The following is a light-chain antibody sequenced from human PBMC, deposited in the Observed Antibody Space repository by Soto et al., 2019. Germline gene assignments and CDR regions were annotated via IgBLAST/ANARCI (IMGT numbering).Light chain of an antibody. Sequence: EIVLTQSPGTLSLAPGERATLFCRVSQIVTSSYLAWYQQKPGQAPRLLIYGASSRATGIPDRLSGSGSGTDFTLTISRLEPEDFAVYYCQQHGSSPPSWTFGQGTKVEIK. CDR2: GAS. V-gene: IGKV3-20*01. CDR1: QIVTSSY. CDR3: QQHGSSPPSWT. J-gene: IGKJ1*01.